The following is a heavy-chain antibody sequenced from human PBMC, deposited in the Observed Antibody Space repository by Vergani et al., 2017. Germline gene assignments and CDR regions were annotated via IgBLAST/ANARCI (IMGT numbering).Heavy chain of an antibody. J-gene: IGHJ5*02. CDR1: GFTFSSYD. CDR2: IGTAGDT. Sequence: EVQLVESGGGLVQPGGSLRLSCAASGFTFSSYDMHWVRQPTGKGLEWVSAIGTAGDTYYPGSVKGRFTISRENAKNSLYLQMNSLRAGETAVYYCARGVRAGTNWFDPWGQGTLVTVSS. D-gene: IGHD6-13*01. CDR3: ARGVRAGTNWFDP. V-gene: IGHV3-13*01.